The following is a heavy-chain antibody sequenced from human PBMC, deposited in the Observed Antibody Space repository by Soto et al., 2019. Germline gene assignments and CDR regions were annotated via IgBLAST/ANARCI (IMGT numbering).Heavy chain of an antibody. V-gene: IGHV3-48*03. D-gene: IGHD5-18*01. CDR1: GFTFSSHE. CDR2: ISSSGNTI. CDR3: ATGYSYGYHFDS. J-gene: IGHJ4*02. Sequence: PVGSLRLYCAASGFTFSSHEMNWVRQAPGKGLEWVLYISSSGNTIYYADSVKGRFTSSRDNAKNLMYLQMNSLRVEDTAVYYCATGYSYGYHFDSGGQGTLVTV.